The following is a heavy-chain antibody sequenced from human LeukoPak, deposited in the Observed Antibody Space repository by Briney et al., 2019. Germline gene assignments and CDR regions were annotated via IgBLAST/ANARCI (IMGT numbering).Heavy chain of an antibody. D-gene: IGHD3-16*02. Sequence: WMGIIYPGDSDTRYSPSFQGQVTISADKSISTAYLQWSSLQASDTAMYYCARVGPPSYYDYVWGSYPYDYWGQGTLVTVSS. CDR3: ARVGPPSYYDYVWGSYPYDY. CDR2: IYPGDSDT. V-gene: IGHV5-51*01. J-gene: IGHJ4*02.